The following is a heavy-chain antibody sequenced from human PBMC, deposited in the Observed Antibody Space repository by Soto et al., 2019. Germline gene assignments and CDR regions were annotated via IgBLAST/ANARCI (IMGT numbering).Heavy chain of an antibody. Sequence: QVQLVQSGVEVKKPGASVKVSCKASGYTFTDYRMIWVRQAPGQGLEWMGIINPSGGSTDYAPNFQGRITLTRDSFTSTVYMELSNLRSGDTAVDYWARPAGRPANWFGPWGPGTLVTVSS. V-gene: IGHV1-46*01. D-gene: IGHD2-2*01. CDR3: ARPAGRPANWFGP. CDR1: GYTFTDYR. CDR2: INPSGGST. J-gene: IGHJ5*02.